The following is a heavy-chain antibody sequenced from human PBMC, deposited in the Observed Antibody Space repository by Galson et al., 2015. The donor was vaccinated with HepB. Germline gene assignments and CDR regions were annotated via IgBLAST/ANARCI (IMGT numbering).Heavy chain of an antibody. CDR2: ISTYNGKT. Sequence: SVKVSCKASGYTFTSFGISWMRQAPGQRLERMGWISTYNGKTDYAQKFQGRVSMTTDKSTRTVYLDLRSLRSDDTAVYYCALRTGTLPYYFDYWGQGTQVTVSS. J-gene: IGHJ4*02. CDR3: ALRTGTLPYYFDY. V-gene: IGHV1-18*01. CDR1: GYTFTSFG. D-gene: IGHD3-10*01.